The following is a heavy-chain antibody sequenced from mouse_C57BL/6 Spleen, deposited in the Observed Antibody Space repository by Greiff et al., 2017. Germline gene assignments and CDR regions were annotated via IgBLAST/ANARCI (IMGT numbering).Heavy chain of an antibody. CDR3: SRDGVIFAY. V-gene: IGHV1-19*01. D-gene: IGHD1-1*01. CDR1: GYTFTDYY. Sequence: EVQLQQSGPELVKPGASVKMSCKASGYTFTDYYMNWVKQSHGKSLEWIGVINPYNCGTSYNQKFKGKATLTVDKSSSTAYMELNSLTSEDSAVYYWSRDGVIFAYWGQGTLVTVSA. J-gene: IGHJ3*01. CDR2: INPYNCGT.